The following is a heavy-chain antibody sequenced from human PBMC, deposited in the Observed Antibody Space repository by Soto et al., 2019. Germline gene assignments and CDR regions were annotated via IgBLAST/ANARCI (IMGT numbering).Heavy chain of an antibody. D-gene: IGHD6-19*01. V-gene: IGHV3-48*01. CDR1: GFTFSSYS. CDR2: ISSSSSTI. Sequence: PGGSLRLSCAASGFTFSSYSMNWVRQAPGKGLEWVSYISSSSSTIYYADSVKGRFTISRDNAKNSLYLQMNSLRAEDTAVYYWASCSSGWYTRSFDYWGQGTLVTVSS. J-gene: IGHJ4*02. CDR3: ASCSSGWYTRSFDY.